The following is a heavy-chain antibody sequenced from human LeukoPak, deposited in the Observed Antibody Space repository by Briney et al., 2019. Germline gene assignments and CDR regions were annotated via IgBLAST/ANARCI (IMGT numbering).Heavy chain of an antibody. CDR1: GFTFSSYA. CDR3: ARVRAGYCTSTSCYTGMDV. V-gene: IGHV3-30-3*01. J-gene: IGHJ6*02. Sequence: GGSLRLSCAASGFTFSSYAMHWVRQAPGKGLEWVAVISYDGSNKYYADSVKGRFTISRDNSKNTLYLQMNSLRAEDTAVYYCARVRAGYCTSTSCYTGMDVWGQGTTVTVSS. D-gene: IGHD2-2*01. CDR2: ISYDGSNK.